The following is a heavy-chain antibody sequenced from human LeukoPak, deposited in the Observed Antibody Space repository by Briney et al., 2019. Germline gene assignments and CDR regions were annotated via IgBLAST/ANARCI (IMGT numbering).Heavy chain of an antibody. CDR3: ARLKKEWQRWALYFDY. J-gene: IGHJ4*02. V-gene: IGHV3-7*01. D-gene: IGHD5-12*01. CDR1: GFTFSDYW. Sequence: GGSLRLSCAASGFTFSDYWMTWVRQAPENGLEWVANIKEDGSVEHYVDSVKGRFAISRDNAKNSLYLQLNSLRAEDTAVYYCARLKKEWQRWALYFDYWGQGTVVTVSS. CDR2: IKEDGSVE.